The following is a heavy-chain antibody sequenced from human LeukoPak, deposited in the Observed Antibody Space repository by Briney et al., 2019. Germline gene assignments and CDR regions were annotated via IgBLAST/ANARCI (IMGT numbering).Heavy chain of an antibody. CDR1: GFTFSSYG. J-gene: IGHJ3*02. V-gene: IGHV3-30*18. Sequence: GGSLRLSCAASGFTFSSYGMHWVRQAPGKGLEWVAAISYDGSNKYYADSVKGRFTISRDNSKNTLYLQMNSLRAEDTAVYYCAKVKKYQLLHSAFDIWGQGTMVTVSS. D-gene: IGHD2-2*01. CDR3: AKVKKYQLLHSAFDI. CDR2: ISYDGSNK.